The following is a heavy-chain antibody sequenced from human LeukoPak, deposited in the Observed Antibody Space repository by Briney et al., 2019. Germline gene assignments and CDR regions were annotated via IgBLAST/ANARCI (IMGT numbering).Heavy chain of an antibody. J-gene: IGHJ4*02. Sequence: GGSLRLSCATSGFTFSGYGMHWVRQAPGKGLEWVTVIWSDGSNKYYADSVKGRFTISRDNAKNSLYLQMNSLRAEDTALYYCAKASKGPMIKGDWGQGTLVTVSS. D-gene: IGHD3-22*01. CDR1: GFTFSGYG. CDR3: AKASKGPMIKGD. CDR2: IWSDGSNK. V-gene: IGHV3-33*03.